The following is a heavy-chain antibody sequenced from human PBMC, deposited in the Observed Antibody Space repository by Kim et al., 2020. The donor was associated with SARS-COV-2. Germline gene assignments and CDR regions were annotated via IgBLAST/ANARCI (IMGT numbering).Heavy chain of an antibody. Sequence: GGSLRLSCVGSGFTFGAYSLSWVRQAPGKGLEWVGLIRTKTYCGTSELAASVKGRFSISRDDSKSITYLEMNSLKTEDTAMYYCVRDTIIHASARYFKHWGQGTLVTVSS. CDR1: GFTFGAYS. V-gene: IGHV3-49*04. CDR3: VRDTIIHASARYFKH. CDR2: IRTKTYCGTS. J-gene: IGHJ1*01.